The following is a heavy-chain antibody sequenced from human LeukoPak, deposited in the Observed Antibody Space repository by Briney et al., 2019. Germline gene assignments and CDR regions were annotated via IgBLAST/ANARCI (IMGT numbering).Heavy chain of an antibody. CDR1: GFTFSSYA. J-gene: IGHJ4*02. Sequence: PGGSLRLSCAASGFTFSSYAMSWVRQAPGKGLEWVSAISGGGGNTYYADSVKGRFTISRDNSKNTLYLQMNSLRAEDTAVYYCAKVLTSGYYFFDYWGQGTLVTVSS. V-gene: IGHV3-23*01. CDR3: AKVLTSGYYFFDY. CDR2: ISGGGGNT. D-gene: IGHD3-22*01.